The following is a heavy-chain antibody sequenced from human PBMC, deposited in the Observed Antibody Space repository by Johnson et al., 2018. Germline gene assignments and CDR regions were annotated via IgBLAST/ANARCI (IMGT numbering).Heavy chain of an antibody. V-gene: IGHV3-9*01. CDR1: GFTFEDYA. J-gene: IGHJ1*01. D-gene: IGHD6-19*01. CDR3: AGDMQSVLAVADTSDFQH. Sequence: EVQLVESGGGLVQPGRSLRLSCAASGFTFEDYAMHWVRQAPGKGLEWVSGISWNGGTIGYADSVKGRFTISRDNAKNSLYLQMNSLKPEGTALYYCAGDMQSVLAVADTSDFQHWGQGTLVTVSS. CDR2: ISWNGGTI.